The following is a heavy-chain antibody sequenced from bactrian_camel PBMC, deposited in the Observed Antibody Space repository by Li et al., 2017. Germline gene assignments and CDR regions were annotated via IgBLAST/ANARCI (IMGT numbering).Heavy chain of an antibody. CDR3: VKGYGGGSYYTKGYDY. Sequence: VQLVESGGGLAQPGGPLRLSCAASGFTFSYYDMSWVRQAPGKGLEWVSAINSGRSSTFYADSVKGRFTISRDNAKNTVYLQLNSLKTEDMAMYYCVKGYGGGSYYTKGYDYWGQGTQVTVS. D-gene: IGHD2*01. J-gene: IGHJ4*01. CDR2: INSGRSST. V-gene: IGHV3S40*01. CDR1: GFTFSYYD.